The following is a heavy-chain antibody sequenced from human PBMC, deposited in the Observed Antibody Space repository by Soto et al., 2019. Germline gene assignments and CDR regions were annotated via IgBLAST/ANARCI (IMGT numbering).Heavy chain of an antibody. D-gene: IGHD3-16*01. CDR3: ARWGAAGYLFDY. J-gene: IGHJ4*02. Sequence: LSLTCTVSGGSVSSGSYYWSWIRQPPGKGLEWIGYIYYSGSTNYNPSLKSRVTISVDTSKNQFSLKLSSVTAADTAVYYCARWGAAGYLFDYWGQGTLVTVSS. CDR1: GGSVSSGSYY. CDR2: IYYSGST. V-gene: IGHV4-61*01.